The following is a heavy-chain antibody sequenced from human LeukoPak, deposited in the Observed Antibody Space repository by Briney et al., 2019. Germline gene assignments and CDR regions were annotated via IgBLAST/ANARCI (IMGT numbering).Heavy chain of an antibody. J-gene: IGHJ6*03. V-gene: IGHV3-7*01. CDR1: GVTLSSDC. Sequence: PVGSLRLSCAASGVTLSSDCMSSVREAPGKGLEWVANIKQDGSEKYYVDSVKGRLTISRDNAKNSLYLQMNSLRAEDTAVYYCARESRRYSSSFFNPYYYYYMDVWGKGTTVTVSS. D-gene: IGHD6-6*01. CDR3: ARESRRYSSSFFNPYYYYYMDV. CDR2: IKQDGSEK.